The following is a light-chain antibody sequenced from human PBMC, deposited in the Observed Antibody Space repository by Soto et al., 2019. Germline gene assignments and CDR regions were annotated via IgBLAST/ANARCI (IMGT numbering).Light chain of an antibody. CDR2: EVT. CDR3: SSHTSVNTRV. CDR1: SSDVGTYDY. Sequence: QSVLTQPASVSGSPGQSIAISCTGTSSDVGTYDYVSWYQQYPDKAPKLIIYEVTQRPSGVSNRFSGSKSGNTASLTISGVQAEDEADYYCSSHTSVNTRVFGTGTKVTVL. V-gene: IGLV2-14*01. J-gene: IGLJ1*01.